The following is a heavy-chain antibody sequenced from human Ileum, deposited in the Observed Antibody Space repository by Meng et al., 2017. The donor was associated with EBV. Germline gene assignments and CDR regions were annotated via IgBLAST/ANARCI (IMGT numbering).Heavy chain of an antibody. J-gene: IGHJ4*02. CDR3: ASSDYYRSDY. CDR2: TSHSGST. V-gene: IGHV4-4*02. CDR1: GGTISRSDW. D-gene: IGHD3-22*01. Sequence: HVQLRGSGPGLVKPSETLSLTCAVSGGTISRSDWWSWVRQPPGKGLEWIGETSHSGSTNYSPSLKSRVTISLDKSKNQLSLKLNSVTAADTAVYYCASSDYYRSDYWGQGTLVTVSS.